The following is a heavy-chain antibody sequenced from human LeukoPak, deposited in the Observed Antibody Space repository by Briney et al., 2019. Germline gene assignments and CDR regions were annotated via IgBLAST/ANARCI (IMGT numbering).Heavy chain of an antibody. CDR3: ARVGATTRWFDP. J-gene: IGHJ5*02. Sequence: SETLSLTCAVSGYSISSGYYWGWIRQPPGKGLEWIGSIYHSESTYYNPSLKSRVTISVDTSKNQFSLKLSSVTAADTAVYYCARVGATTRWFDPWGQGTLVTVSS. V-gene: IGHV4-38-2*01. CDR2: IYHSEST. D-gene: IGHD1-26*01. CDR1: GYSISSGYY.